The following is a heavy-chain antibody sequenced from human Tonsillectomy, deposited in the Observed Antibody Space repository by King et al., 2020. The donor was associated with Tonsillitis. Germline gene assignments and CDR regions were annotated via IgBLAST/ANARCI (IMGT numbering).Heavy chain of an antibody. D-gene: IGHD1-26*01. CDR2: ISSSSTYT. J-gene: IGHJ4*02. CDR3: ARNWNAGHPSGVDY. CDR1: GFTFSDYY. Sequence: VQLVESGGGLVKPGGSLSLSCAASGFTFSDYYMSWIRQAPGKGLEWVSYISSSSTYTNYADSVKGRFTISRDNAKNSLYLQMNSLRAEDTAVYYCARNWNAGHPSGVDYWGQGTLVTVSS. V-gene: IGHV3-11*05.